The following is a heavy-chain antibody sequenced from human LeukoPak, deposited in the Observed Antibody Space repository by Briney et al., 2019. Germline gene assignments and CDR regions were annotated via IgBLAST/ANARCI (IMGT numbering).Heavy chain of an antibody. D-gene: IGHD3-22*01. CDR3: ARRRYYDSSGYYLSRAFDI. V-gene: IGHV4-34*01. CDR1: GGSFSGYY. CDR2: INHSGST. J-gene: IGHJ3*02. Sequence: SETLSLTCAVYGGSFSGYYWSWIRQPPGKGLEWIGEINHSGSTNYNPSLKSRVTISVDTSKNQFSLKLSSVTAADTAVYYCARRRYYDSSGYYLSRAFDIWGQGTMVTVSS.